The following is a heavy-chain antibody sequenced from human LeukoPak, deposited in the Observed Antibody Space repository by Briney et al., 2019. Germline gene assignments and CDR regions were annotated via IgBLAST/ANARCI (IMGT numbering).Heavy chain of an antibody. J-gene: IGHJ3*02. CDR3: VRDAAYSAFNM. V-gene: IGHV3-48*02. D-gene: IGHD4-11*01. Sequence: GGSLRLSCAASGFTFSSYWMNWVRQAPGKGLQWVSSITTTSTSKYYADSVKGRFTISRDNAKNSLYLQMDSLRDEDTAVYYCVRDAAYSAFNMWCQGTMVTVSS. CDR1: GFTFSSYW. CDR2: ITTTSTSK.